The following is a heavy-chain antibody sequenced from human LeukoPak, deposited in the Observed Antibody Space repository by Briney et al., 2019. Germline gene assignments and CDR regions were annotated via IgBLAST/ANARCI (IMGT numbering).Heavy chain of an antibody. Sequence: GGSLRLSCAASGFTFSSYGMHWVRQAPGKGLEWVAFIRYDGSNKYYADSVKGRFTISRDNSKNTLYLQMNSLRAEDTAVYYCAKDRGIAAAGTSYLDYWGQGTLVTVSS. CDR1: GFTFSSYG. CDR3: AKDRGIAAAGTSYLDY. CDR2: IRYDGSNK. V-gene: IGHV3-30*02. D-gene: IGHD6-13*01. J-gene: IGHJ4*02.